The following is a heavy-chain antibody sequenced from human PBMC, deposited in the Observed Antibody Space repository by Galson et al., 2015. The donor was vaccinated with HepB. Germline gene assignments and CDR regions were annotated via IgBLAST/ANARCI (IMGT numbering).Heavy chain of an antibody. Sequence: SVKVSCKASGGTFSSYAISWVRQAPGQGLEWMGGIIPIFGTANYAQKFQGRVTITADKSTSTAYMELSSLRSGDTAVYYCARHPDGYNSAADYWGQGTLVTVSS. D-gene: IGHD5-24*01. J-gene: IGHJ4*02. V-gene: IGHV1-69*06. CDR3: ARHPDGYNSAADY. CDR2: IIPIFGTA. CDR1: GGTFSSYA.